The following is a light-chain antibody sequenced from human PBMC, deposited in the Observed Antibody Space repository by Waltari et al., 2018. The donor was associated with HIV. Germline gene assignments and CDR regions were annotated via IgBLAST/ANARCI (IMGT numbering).Light chain of an antibody. CDR3: SSYTSSSTFYVV. CDR1: SSDVGGYNY. J-gene: IGLJ2*01. V-gene: IGLV2-14*01. Sequence: QSALTQPASVSGSPGQSITISCTGTSSDVGGYNYVSWYQQHPGKAPKLMIYDVSNRPSGVSNRFSGSKSGNTASLTNSGLQAEDEADYYCSSYTSSSTFYVVFGGGTKLTVL. CDR2: DVS.